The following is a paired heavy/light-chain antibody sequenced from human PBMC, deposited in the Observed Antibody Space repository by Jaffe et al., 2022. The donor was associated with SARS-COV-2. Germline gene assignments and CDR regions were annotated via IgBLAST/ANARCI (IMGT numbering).Heavy chain of an antibody. Sequence: QVQLQESGPGLVKPSETLSLTCTVSDGSISPYYWSWIRQPPGKGLEWIGYIYYSGSTSYNSSLRSRLTISVDTSKNQFSLRLSSVTAADTAVYYCARQTGSWYFDYWGQGTLVTVSS. CDR2: IYYSGST. CDR3: ARQTGSWYFDY. D-gene: IGHD7-27*01. J-gene: IGHJ4*02. V-gene: IGHV4-59*08. CDR1: DGSISPYY.
Light chain of an antibody. V-gene: IGKV1-27*01. CDR1: QAISNY. CDR2: AAF. Sequence: DIQMTQSPSSLSASVGDRVTITCRASQAISNYLAWYQQKPGKVPNLLIYAAFTLQSGVPSRFSGSGSGTEFSLIISNLQPEDVATYYCQKYNSVPLTFGGGTKVEIK. CDR3: QKYNSVPLT. J-gene: IGKJ4*01.